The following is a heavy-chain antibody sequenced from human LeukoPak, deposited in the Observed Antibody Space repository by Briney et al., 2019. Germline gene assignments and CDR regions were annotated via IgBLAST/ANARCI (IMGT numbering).Heavy chain of an antibody. CDR2: IYSGGNT. V-gene: IGHV3-66*01. D-gene: IGHD2-15*01. CDR3: ARDLSLYCSGGSCYSLNY. CDR1: GFTVSSNY. J-gene: IGHJ4*02. Sequence: PGGSLRLSCAASGFTVSSNYMNWVRQAPGKGLEWVSVIYSGGNTYHADSVKGRFTISRDNAKNSLYLQMNSLRAEDTAVYYCARDLSLYCSGGSCYSLNYWGQGTLVTVSS.